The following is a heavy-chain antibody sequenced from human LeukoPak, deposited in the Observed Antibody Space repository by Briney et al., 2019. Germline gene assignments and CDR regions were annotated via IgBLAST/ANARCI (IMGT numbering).Heavy chain of an antibody. CDR2: ISGGST. D-gene: IGHD3-22*01. J-gene: IGHJ5*02. V-gene: IGHV3-38-3*01. Sequence: GGSLRLSCAASGFTFSSNEMSWVRQAPGKGLEWVSSISGGSTYYAYSRKGRFTISRDNSKNTLYLQMNSLRAEDTAVNYCKKREGGHYDGSGYCWFDPWGQGTLVTVSS. CDR1: GFTFSSNE. CDR3: KKREGGHYDGSGYCWFDP.